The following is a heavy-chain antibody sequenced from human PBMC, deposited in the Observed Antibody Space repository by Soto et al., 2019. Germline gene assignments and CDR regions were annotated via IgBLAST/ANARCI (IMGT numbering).Heavy chain of an antibody. D-gene: IGHD3-3*01. Sequence: GGSLRLSCAASAFTFTSYAMSWVRQAPGKGLEWVSGISGSGEIIFYADSVKGRFTVSRDNSKNTLYLQMSSLSGEDTAVYYCAKGSILGVVITFFDSWGQGTLVTVSS. CDR2: ISGSGEII. V-gene: IGHV3-23*01. CDR1: AFTFTSYA. J-gene: IGHJ4*02. CDR3: AKGSILGVVITFFDS.